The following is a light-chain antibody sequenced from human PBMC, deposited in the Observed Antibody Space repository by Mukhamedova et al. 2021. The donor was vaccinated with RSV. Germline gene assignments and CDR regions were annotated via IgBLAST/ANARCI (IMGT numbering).Light chain of an antibody. V-gene: IGLV3-19*01. J-gene: IGLJ1*01. CDR2: GKN. Sequence: GQTVRITCQGDSLRSYFASWYQQKPGQAPVLVIYGKNNRPSGIPDRFSGSSSGNTASLTITGAQAEDEADFYCNSRDSSGNHYVF. CDR3: NSRDSSGNHYV. CDR1: SLRSYF.